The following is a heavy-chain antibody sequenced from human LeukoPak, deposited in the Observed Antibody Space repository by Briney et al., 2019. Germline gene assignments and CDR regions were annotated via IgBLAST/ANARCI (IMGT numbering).Heavy chain of an antibody. V-gene: IGHV3-48*04. J-gene: IGHJ5*02. Sequence: PGGXXRXSXAXXGXXFXSYXXXWVRQAPGKGLEWVSYISSSSSTIYYADSVKGRFTISRDNAKNSLYLQMNSLRAEGTAVYYCARDFVVAPHLNWFDPWGQGTLVTVSS. CDR3: ARDFVVAPHLNWFDP. CDR1: GXXFXSYX. CDR2: ISSSSSTI. D-gene: IGHD2-2*01.